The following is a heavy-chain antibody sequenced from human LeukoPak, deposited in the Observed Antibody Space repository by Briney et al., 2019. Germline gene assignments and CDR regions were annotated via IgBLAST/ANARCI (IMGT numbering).Heavy chain of an antibody. Sequence: GGSLRLSCAASGFTFSDFYMSWIRQAPGKGLEWVSYITRAGRAIYYADSVQGRFTISRDNARNSLYLQMNGLRAEDTAVYYCASDMVTTSGDFWGQGTL. V-gene: IGHV3-11*01. CDR1: GFTFSDFY. D-gene: IGHD4-17*01. CDR2: ITRAGRAI. CDR3: ASDMVTTSGDF. J-gene: IGHJ4*02.